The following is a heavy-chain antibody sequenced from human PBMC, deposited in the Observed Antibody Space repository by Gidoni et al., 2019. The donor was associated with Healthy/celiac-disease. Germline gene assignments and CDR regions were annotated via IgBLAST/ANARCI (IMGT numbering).Heavy chain of an antibody. CDR2: IYYSGST. CDR3: ASTRYYDFWSGYYFDY. D-gene: IGHD3-3*01. J-gene: IGHJ4*02. CDR1: GGSISRGGYY. Sequence: QVQLQESGPGLVKPSQTLSLTCTVSGGSISRGGYYWSWIRQHPGKGLEWIGYIYYSGSTYYNPSLKSRVTISVDTSKNQFSLKLSSVTAADTAVYYCASTRYYDFWSGYYFDYWGQGTLVTVSS. V-gene: IGHV4-31*03.